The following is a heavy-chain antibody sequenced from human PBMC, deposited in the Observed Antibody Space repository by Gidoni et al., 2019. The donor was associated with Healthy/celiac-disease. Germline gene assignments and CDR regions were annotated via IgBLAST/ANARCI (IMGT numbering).Heavy chain of an antibody. CDR1: GFTFSSYS. J-gene: IGHJ4*02. D-gene: IGHD2-15*01. CDR2: ISSSSSYI. Sequence: EVQLVESGGGLVKPGGSLRLSCAASGFTFSSYSMNWVRQAPGKGLEWVSSISSSSSYIYYADSVKGRFTISRDNAKNSLYLQMNSLRAEDTAVYYCARRVFAGGAATPDYWGQGTLVTVSS. V-gene: IGHV3-21*01. CDR3: ARRVFAGGAATPDY.